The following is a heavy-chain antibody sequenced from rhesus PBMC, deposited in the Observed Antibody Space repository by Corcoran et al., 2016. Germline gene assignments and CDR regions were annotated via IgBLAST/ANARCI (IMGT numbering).Heavy chain of an antibody. V-gene: IGHV4S10*01. CDR1: GGSISDTYR. J-gene: IGHJ4*01. CDR3: ARGPGFDY. Sequence: QVHLQESGPGVVKPSETLPLTCAASGGSISDTYRWSWIRQPPGKGLEWIGYISGGSTSTNYNPSLKSRVTISKDTSKNQFSLKLTSVTASDTAVYYCARGPGFDYWGQGVLVTVSS. CDR2: ISGGSTST.